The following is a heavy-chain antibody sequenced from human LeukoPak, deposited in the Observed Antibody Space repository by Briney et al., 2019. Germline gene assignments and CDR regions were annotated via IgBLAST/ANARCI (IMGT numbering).Heavy chain of an antibody. J-gene: IGHJ4*02. Sequence: GGSLRLSCAASGFILSTHGMHWVRQAPGKGLEWVAGMWYDGSREDYADSVKGRFTISRDMSKNTLNLQMSSLRVEDTAMFYCARDLSFGSLDFRGQGTLVTVSS. D-gene: IGHD1-26*01. CDR1: GFILSTHG. CDR3: ARDLSFGSLDF. V-gene: IGHV3-33*01. CDR2: MWYDGSRE.